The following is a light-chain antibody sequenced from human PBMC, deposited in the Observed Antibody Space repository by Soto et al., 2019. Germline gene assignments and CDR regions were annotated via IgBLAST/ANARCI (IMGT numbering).Light chain of an antibody. CDR1: QSISNH. CDR3: QHYNSYSEA. Sequence: DIKMYQSPSSLSASVEDRVIITCRASQSISNHLNWYQQKPGKAPKLLIYKASTLKSGVPSRFSGSGSGTEFTLTISSLQPDDFATYYCQHYNSYSEAFGQGTKVDIK. V-gene: IGKV1-5*03. CDR2: KAS. J-gene: IGKJ1*01.